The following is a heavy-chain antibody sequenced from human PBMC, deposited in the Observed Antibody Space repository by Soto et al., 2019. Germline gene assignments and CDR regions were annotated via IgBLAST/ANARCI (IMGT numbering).Heavy chain of an antibody. CDR1: GFTFSSYS. CDR3: ASGLIGSWYSSGYYYYGMDV. D-gene: IGHD6-13*01. J-gene: IGHJ6*02. CDR2: ISSSSSTI. V-gene: IGHV3-48*02. Sequence: PGGSLRLSCAASGFTFSSYSMNWVRQAPGKGLEWVSCISSSSSTIYYADSVKGRFTISRDNAKNSLYLQMNSLRDEDTAVYYCASGLIGSWYSSGYYYYGMDVWGQGTTVTVSS.